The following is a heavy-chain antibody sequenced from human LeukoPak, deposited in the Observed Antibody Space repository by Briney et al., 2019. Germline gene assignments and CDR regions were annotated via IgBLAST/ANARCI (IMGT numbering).Heavy chain of an antibody. D-gene: IGHD1-26*01. CDR3: ARLSNTGSYQYYFDY. CDR1: GGSITSYY. CDR2: IYYSEIT. Sequence: SETLSLTCTVSGGSITSYYWSWIRQPPGKGLEYIGYIYYSEITNYNPSLKSRVSISVDTSKNQFSLKLSSVTAADTAVCYCARLSNTGSYQYYFDYWGQGTLVTVSS. J-gene: IGHJ4*02. V-gene: IGHV4-59*01.